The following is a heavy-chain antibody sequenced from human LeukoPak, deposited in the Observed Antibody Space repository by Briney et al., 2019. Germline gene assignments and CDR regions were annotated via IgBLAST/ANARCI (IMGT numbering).Heavy chain of an antibody. Sequence: SETLSLTCTVSGYSISSGYYWGWIRPPPGKGLEWIGSMYHSGSTYCNPSLKSRVSISVDTSKNQLSLKLTSVTAADAAVYYCARVVNSGSYYVYYMDVWGKGTTVTVSS. CDR2: MYHSGST. CDR1: GYSISSGYY. CDR3: ARVVNSGSYYVYYMDV. J-gene: IGHJ6*03. V-gene: IGHV4-38-2*02. D-gene: IGHD3-10*01.